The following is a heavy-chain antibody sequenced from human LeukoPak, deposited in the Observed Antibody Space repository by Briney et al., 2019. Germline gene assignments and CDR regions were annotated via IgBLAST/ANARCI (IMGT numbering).Heavy chain of an antibody. V-gene: IGHV4-59*01. Sequence: SETLSLTCTVSGGSISNYYWSWIRQPPGKGLEWIGYIYYSGSTNYNPSLKSRVTISVDTSKNQFSLKLSSVTAADTALYYCARDLKQQLVLRAFDIWGQGTMVTVSS. CDR1: GGSISNYY. CDR2: IYYSGST. CDR3: ARDLKQQLVLRAFDI. D-gene: IGHD6-13*01. J-gene: IGHJ3*02.